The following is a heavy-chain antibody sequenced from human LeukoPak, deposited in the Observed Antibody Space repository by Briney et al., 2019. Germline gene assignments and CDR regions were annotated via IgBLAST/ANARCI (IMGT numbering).Heavy chain of an antibody. CDR3: VRDLVFSSSSPSDY. V-gene: IGHV4-38-2*02. J-gene: IGHJ4*02. CDR2: IYNTGST. Sequence: SETLSLTCTGSGYSISSSHYWGWIRQPPGKGLEWIGNIYNTGSTFYNPSLKSRVTISLDTSKNQFSLKLTSVSAADTAVYYCVRDLVFSSSSPSDYWGQGTLVTVSS. D-gene: IGHD6-6*01. CDR1: GYSISSSHY.